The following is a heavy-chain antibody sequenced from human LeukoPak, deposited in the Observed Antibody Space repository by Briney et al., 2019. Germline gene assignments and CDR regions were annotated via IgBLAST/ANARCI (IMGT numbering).Heavy chain of an antibody. J-gene: IGHJ5*02. V-gene: IGHV4-38-2*02. CDR1: GYSISSGYY. CDR2: IYHSGST. D-gene: IGHD3-9*01. CDR3: ARGILTGYLNWFDP. Sequence: PSETLSLTCTVSGYSISSGYYWGWIRQPPGKGPEWIGSIYHSGSTYYNPSLKSRVTISVDTSKNQFSLKLSSVTAADTAVYYCARGILTGYLNWFDPWGQGTLVTVSS.